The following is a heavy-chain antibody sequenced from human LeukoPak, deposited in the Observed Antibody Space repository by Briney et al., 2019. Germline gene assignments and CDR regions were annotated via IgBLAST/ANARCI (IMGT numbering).Heavy chain of an antibody. CDR1: GGSISSYY. CDR3: ARHQWVPAFDI. V-gene: IGHV4-59*08. D-gene: IGHD1-26*01. Sequence: SETLSLTCTVSGGSISSYYWNWIRQPPGKGLEWIGYIYYSGRTNYNPSLKSRVTISVDTSKNQFSLKLSSVTAADTAVYYCARHQWVPAFDIWGQGTMVTVSS. CDR2: IYYSGRT. J-gene: IGHJ3*02.